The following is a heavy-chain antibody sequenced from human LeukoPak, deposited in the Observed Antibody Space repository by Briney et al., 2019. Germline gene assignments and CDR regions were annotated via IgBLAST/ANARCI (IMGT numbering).Heavy chain of an antibody. CDR1: GFTFSDYY. D-gene: IGHD2-15*01. V-gene: IGHV3-11*06. CDR2: ISSSSSYT. Sequence: GGSLRLSCAASGFTFSDYYMSWIRQAPGKGLEWVSYISSSSSYTNYADSVKGRFTISRDNAKNSLYLQMNSLRAEDTAVYYCVRDLGYCSGGSCPGFDYWGQGTLVTVSS. CDR3: VRDLGYCSGGSCPGFDY. J-gene: IGHJ4*02.